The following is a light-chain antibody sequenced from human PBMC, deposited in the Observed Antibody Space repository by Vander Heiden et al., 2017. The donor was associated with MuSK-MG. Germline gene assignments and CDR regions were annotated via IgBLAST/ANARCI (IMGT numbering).Light chain of an antibody. J-gene: IGKJ5*01. CDR2: GAS. CDR3: QQSYWTPAIT. CDR1: QSIRSY. Sequence: DIQMTQSPSSLSASVGDRVTITCRASQSIRSYLNWYQQKPGKAPKLLIYGASTLQSGVPSRISGPGSGTDFTLTIRSLQPEDFATYYCQQSYWTPAITFGQGTRLEIK. V-gene: IGKV1-39*01.